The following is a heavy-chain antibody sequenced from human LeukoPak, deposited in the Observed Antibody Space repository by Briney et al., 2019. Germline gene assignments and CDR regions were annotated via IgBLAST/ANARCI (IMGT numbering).Heavy chain of an antibody. CDR1: GFTFSSYG. J-gene: IGHJ3*02. CDR2: ISYDGSNK. CDR3: ETRPLGPDAFDI. D-gene: IGHD6-6*01. Sequence: HTGGSLRLSCAASGFTFSSYGMHWVRQAPGKGLEWVAVISYDGSNKYYADSVKGRFTISRDNSKNTLYLQMNSLRAEDTAVYYCETRPLGPDAFDIWGQGTMVTVSS. V-gene: IGHV3-30*03.